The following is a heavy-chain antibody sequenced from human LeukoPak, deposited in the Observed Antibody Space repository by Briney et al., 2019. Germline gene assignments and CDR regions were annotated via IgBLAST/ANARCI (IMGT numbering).Heavy chain of an antibody. CDR3: ARDRAQLWLGY. Sequence: PSETLSLTCTVSGGSISSYYWSWIRQPAGKGLEWIGSIYYSGSTYYNPSLKSRVTISVDTSKNQFSLKLSSVTAADTAVYYCARDRAQLWLGYWGQGTLVTVSS. J-gene: IGHJ4*02. D-gene: IGHD5-18*01. CDR2: IYYSGST. V-gene: IGHV4-4*07. CDR1: GGSISSYY.